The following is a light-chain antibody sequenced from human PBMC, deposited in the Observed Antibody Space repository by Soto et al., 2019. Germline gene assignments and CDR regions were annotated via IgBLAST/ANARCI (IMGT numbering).Light chain of an antibody. CDR3: CSYAGSSTGYV. CDR1: SSDVGSYNL. J-gene: IGLJ1*01. V-gene: IGLV2-23*01. CDR2: EGS. Sequence: QSALSQPASVSGSPGQSITISCTGTSSDVGSYNLVSWYQQHPGKAPKLMINEGSKRPSGVSNRFSGSKSGNTASLTISGLQAEDEADYYCCSYAGSSTGYVFGTGTKLTVL.